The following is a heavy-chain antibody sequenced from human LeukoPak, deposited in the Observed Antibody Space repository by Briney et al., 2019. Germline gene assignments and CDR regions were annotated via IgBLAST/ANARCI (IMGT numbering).Heavy chain of an antibody. Sequence: RGSLRLSCAASGFTFSSYAMSWVRQAPGKGLEWVGRIKSKTDGGTTDYAAPVKGRFTISRDDSKNTLYLQMNSLKTEDTAVYYCTTGGTVTFDYWGQGTLVTVSS. CDR2: IKSKTDGGTT. CDR3: TTGGTVTFDY. D-gene: IGHD4-17*01. CDR1: GFTFSSYA. V-gene: IGHV3-15*01. J-gene: IGHJ4*02.